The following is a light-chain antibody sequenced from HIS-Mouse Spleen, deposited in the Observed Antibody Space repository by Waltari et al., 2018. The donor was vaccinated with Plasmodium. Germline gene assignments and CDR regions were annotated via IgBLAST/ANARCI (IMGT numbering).Light chain of an antibody. CDR2: DNN. J-gene: IGLJ2*01. Sequence: QSVLTQPPSVSAAPGQKVTIPFSGSRSNLGNNYVSWSQQLPGTAPQLLIYDNNKRPSGIPDRFSGSKSGTSATLDITGLQTGDEADYYCGTWDSSLSAGVVFGGGTKLTVL. V-gene: IGLV1-51*01. CDR1: RSNLGNNY. CDR3: GTWDSSLSAGVV.